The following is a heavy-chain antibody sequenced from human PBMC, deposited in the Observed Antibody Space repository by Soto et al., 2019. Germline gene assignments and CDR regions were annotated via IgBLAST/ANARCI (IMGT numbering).Heavy chain of an antibody. CDR1: GGSFSGYY. V-gene: IGHV4-34*01. Sequence: SETLSLTCAVYGGSFSGYYWSWIRQPPGKGLEWIGEINHSGSTNYNPSLKSRVTMSVDTSKNQFSLKLSSVTAADTAVYYCARGASYYYYGMDVWGQGTTVTVSS. J-gene: IGHJ6*02. CDR2: INHSGST. CDR3: ARGASYYYYGMDV.